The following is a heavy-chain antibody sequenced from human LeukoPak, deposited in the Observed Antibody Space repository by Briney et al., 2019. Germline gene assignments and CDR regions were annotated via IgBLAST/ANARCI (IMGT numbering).Heavy chain of an antibody. D-gene: IGHD2-15*01. CDR1: GGSISSYY. CDR3: AREYVVVAAKGYYYYMDV. CDR2: IYTSGST. J-gene: IGHJ6*03. Sequence: ASETLSLTCTVSGGSISSYYWSWIRQPAGKGLEWIGRIYTSGSTNYNPSLKSRVTMSVDTSKNQSSLKLSSVTAADTAVYYCAREYVVVAAKGYYYYMDVWGKGTTVTISS. V-gene: IGHV4-4*07.